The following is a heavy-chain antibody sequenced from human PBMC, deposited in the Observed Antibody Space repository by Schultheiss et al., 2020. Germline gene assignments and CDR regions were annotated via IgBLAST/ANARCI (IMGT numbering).Heavy chain of an antibody. CDR3: AKDGHYYYEFDAFDI. Sequence: GGSLRLSCAASGFTFSSHTMHWVRQAPGKGLEWVALMSYDGSDKYYADSVMGRFTISRDNSKNTLYLQMNSLRAEDTAVYYCAKDGHYYYEFDAFDIWGQGTMVTVSS. CDR2: MSYDGSDK. D-gene: IGHD3-22*01. V-gene: IGHV3-30*07. CDR1: GFTFSSHT. J-gene: IGHJ3*02.